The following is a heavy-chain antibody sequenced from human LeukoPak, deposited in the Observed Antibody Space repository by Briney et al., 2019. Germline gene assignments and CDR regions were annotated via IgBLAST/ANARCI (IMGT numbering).Heavy chain of an antibody. J-gene: IGHJ4*02. Sequence: PSQTLSLTCTVSGGSISSGSYYWSWIRQPAGKGLEWIGRIYTSGSTNYNPSLKSRVTISVDTSKNQFSLKLSSVTAADTAVYYCARVARDSSAYFVDYWGQGTLVTVSS. CDR1: GGSISSGSYY. CDR3: ARVARDSSAYFVDY. D-gene: IGHD3-22*01. V-gene: IGHV4-61*02. CDR2: IYTSGST.